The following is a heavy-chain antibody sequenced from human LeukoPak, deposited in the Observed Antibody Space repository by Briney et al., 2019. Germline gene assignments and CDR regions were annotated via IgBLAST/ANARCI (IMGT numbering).Heavy chain of an antibody. CDR3: ARRRYCSSTSCYIWVYYYMDV. CDR2: IYHDGST. J-gene: IGHJ6*03. Sequence: SETLSLTCTVSTHSVSTDYYWGWIRQPPGKGLEWVGNIYHDGSTYYTPSLKSRVTISVDTSKNQFSLKLSSVTAADTAVYYCARRRYCSSTSCYIWVYYYMDVWGKGTTVTVSS. D-gene: IGHD2-2*02. CDR1: THSVSTDYY. V-gene: IGHV4-38-2*02.